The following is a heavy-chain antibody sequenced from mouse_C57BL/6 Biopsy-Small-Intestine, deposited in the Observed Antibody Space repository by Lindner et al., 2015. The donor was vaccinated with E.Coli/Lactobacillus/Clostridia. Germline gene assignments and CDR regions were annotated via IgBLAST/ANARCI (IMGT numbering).Heavy chain of an antibody. Sequence: QLQESGGGLVKPGGSLKLSCAASGFTFSDYGMHWVRQAPEKGLEWIAYISGGSGTIYYADTVKGRFTIPRDNAKNTLFLQMTSLRSEDTAMYYCARGVDGSYDCWGQGTTLTVSS. V-gene: IGHV5-17*01. CDR2: ISGGSGTI. CDR1: GFTFSDYG. CDR3: ARGVDGSYDC. D-gene: IGHD2-3*01. J-gene: IGHJ2*01.